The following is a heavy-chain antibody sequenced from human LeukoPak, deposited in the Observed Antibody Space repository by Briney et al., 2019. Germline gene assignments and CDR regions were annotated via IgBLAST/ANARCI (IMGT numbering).Heavy chain of an antibody. D-gene: IGHD1-7*01. V-gene: IGHV1-69*04. CDR1: GGTFSSYA. CDR2: IIPILGIA. Sequence: SVKVSCKASGGTFSSYAMSWVRQAPGQGLEWMGKIIPILGIANYAQKFQGRVTITADKSTSTAYMELSSLRSEDTAVYYCARPITGTTYAFDIWGQGTMVTVSS. J-gene: IGHJ3*02. CDR3: ARPITGTTYAFDI.